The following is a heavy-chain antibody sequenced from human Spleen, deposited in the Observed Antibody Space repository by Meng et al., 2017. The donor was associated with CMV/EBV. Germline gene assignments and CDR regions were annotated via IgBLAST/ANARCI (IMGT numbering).Heavy chain of an antibody. CDR2: INPNSGDT. V-gene: IGHV1-2*02. Sequence: ASVKVSCKASGYTFTGYYMHWVRQAPGQGLEWMGWINPNSGDTNYLQKFQGRVTMTRDRSISTAYMELSRLRSDDTAVYYCARELEGIVVVPAAIIDYWGQGTLVTVSS. CDR3: ARELEGIVVVPAAIIDY. J-gene: IGHJ4*02. CDR1: GYTFTGYY. D-gene: IGHD2-2*02.